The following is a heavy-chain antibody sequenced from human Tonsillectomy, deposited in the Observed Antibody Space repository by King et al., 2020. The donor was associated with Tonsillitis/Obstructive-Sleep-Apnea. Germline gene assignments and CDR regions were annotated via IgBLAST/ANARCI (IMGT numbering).Heavy chain of an antibody. CDR3: ARSPFGQLLPGYGDAPFDY. D-gene: IGHD4-17*01. J-gene: IGHJ4*02. V-gene: IGHV4-31*03. CDR1: GGSISSGAYY. Sequence: PLQESGPGLVKPSQTLSLTCTVSGGSISSGAYYWNWIRQHPGKGLEWIGNIYYSGSTYYSPSLKSRVTISVDTPKNQFSLKLSSVTAADAAVYYCARSPFGQLLPGYGDAPFDYWGQGTLVTVSS. CDR2: IYYSGST.